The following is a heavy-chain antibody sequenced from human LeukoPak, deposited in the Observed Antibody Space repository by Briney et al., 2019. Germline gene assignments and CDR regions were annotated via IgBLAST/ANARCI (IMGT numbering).Heavy chain of an antibody. V-gene: IGHV4-34*01. Sequence: PSETLSLTCAVYGGSFSGYYWSWIRQPPGKGLEWIGEINHSGSTNYNPSLKSRVTISVDTSKNQFSLKLSSVTAADTAVYYCARGHDTLTGYEFDYWGQGTLVTVSS. CDR2: INHSGST. CDR3: ARGHDTLTGYEFDY. D-gene: IGHD3-9*01. CDR1: GGSFSGYY. J-gene: IGHJ4*02.